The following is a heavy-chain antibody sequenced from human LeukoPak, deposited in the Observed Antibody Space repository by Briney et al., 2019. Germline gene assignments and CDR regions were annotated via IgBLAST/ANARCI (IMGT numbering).Heavy chain of an antibody. D-gene: IGHD3-16*01. CDR1: GFTFSSYW. CDR3: VRDGGSLTLSNTGNYFDY. J-gene: IGHJ4*02. V-gene: IGHV3-7*01. Sequence: GGSLRLSCAASGFTFSSYWMSWVRQAPGKGLEWVANIKQDGSQKYYVDSVKGRFTISRDNSKNTLYLQMESLTPEDTAVYYCVRDGGSLTLSNTGNYFDYWGQGTRVTVSS. CDR2: IKQDGSQK.